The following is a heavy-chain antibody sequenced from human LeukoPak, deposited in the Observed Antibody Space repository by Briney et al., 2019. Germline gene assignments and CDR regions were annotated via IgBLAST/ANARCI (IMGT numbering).Heavy chain of an antibody. CDR1: GFPFSDYY. D-gene: IGHD1-26*01. CDR2: ISSRGGTI. Sequence: GGSLRLSCAASGFPFSDYYMSWIRQAPGKGLEWVSYISSRGGTIHYVDSVKGRFTISRDNAKNSLYPQMNSLRAEDTAVYYCARQYSGSYPDYWGQGTLVTVSS. V-gene: IGHV3-11*01. CDR3: ARQYSGSYPDY. J-gene: IGHJ4*02.